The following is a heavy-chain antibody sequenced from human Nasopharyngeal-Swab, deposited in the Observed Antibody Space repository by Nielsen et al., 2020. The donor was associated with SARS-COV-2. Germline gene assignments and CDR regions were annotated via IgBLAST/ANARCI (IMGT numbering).Heavy chain of an antibody. V-gene: IGHV3-74*01. CDR3: ARDFDKTGD. Sequence: GGSLRLSCAVSGFTFSNYWIHWVRQAPGKGLVWVSRINSDGSRTGYADSVKGRFTISSDNAKNTIYLQMNSLRAEDTAVYYCARDFDKTGDWGQGTLVTVSS. CDR1: GFTFSNYW. CDR2: INSDGSRT. J-gene: IGHJ4*02. D-gene: IGHD7-27*01.